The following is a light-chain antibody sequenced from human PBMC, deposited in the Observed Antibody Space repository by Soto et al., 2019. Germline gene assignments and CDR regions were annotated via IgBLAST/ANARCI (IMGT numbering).Light chain of an antibody. CDR3: QQYDNLPLT. CDR1: QDISNY. Sequence: DIQMTQSPSSLSASVGDRGTITCQASQDISNYLNWYQQKPGKAPKLLIYDASNLETGVPSRFSGSGSGTDFTFTISSLQPEDIATYYCQQYDNLPLTFGGGTTVDIK. J-gene: IGKJ4*01. CDR2: DAS. V-gene: IGKV1-33*01.